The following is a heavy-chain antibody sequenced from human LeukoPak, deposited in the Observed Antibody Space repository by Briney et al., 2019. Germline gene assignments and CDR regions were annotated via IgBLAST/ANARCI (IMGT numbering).Heavy chain of an antibody. CDR1: GFTFSSCA. J-gene: IGHJ6*04. D-gene: IGHD3-10*01. CDR3: AKGCGVRGVYYGMDV. CDR2: ISGSGGST. Sequence: GGSLRLSCAASGFTFSSCAMSWVRQAPGKGLEWVSAISGSGGSTYYADSVKGRFTISRDNSKNTLYLQMNSLRAEDTAVYYCAKGCGVRGVYYGMDVWGKGTTVTVSS. V-gene: IGHV3-23*01.